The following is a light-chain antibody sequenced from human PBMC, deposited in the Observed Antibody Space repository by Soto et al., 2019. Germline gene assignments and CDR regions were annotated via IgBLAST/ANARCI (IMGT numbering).Light chain of an antibody. CDR2: GAF. V-gene: IGKV1-39*01. CDR1: QSIRSF. CDR3: QQSYSTPRT. J-gene: IGKJ4*01. Sequence: DIQMTQSPSSLSAFVGSRVTITCRASQSIRSFLNWYQQKPGKAPNLLIYGAFTLQSGVPTRFSGSGSGTDFTLTISSLQPEDFATYYCQQSYSTPRTFGGGTKVEIK.